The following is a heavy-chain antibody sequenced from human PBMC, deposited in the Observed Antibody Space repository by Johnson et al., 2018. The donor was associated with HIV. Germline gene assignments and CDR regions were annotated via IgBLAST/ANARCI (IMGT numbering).Heavy chain of an antibody. D-gene: IGHD1-14*01. J-gene: IGHJ3*02. CDR1: GFTFSSYA. V-gene: IGHV3-30*04. Sequence: QVQLVESGGGVVQPGRSLRLSCAASGFTFSSYAMHWVRQAPGKGLEWVAVISYDGSNKCYADSVKGRFTISRDNSKNTLYLQMNSLRAEDTAVYYCARDVRRRRQVSAFDIWGQGTMVTVSS. CDR3: ARDVRRRRQVSAFDI. CDR2: ISYDGSNK.